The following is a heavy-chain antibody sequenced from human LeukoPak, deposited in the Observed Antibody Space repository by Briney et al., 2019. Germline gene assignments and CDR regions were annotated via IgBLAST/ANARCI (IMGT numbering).Heavy chain of an antibody. V-gene: IGHV3-7*03. Sequence: GGSLRLSCVASGFSFSDTTMSWVRQAAGQGLEWVARMKEDGSDENYVDSVKGRFTISRDNARNSLHLQMKSLRAEDTAVYFCAKGGAGGGYFSTWGQGILVIVSS. D-gene: IGHD3-16*01. CDR3: AKGGAGGGYFST. CDR1: GFSFSDTT. CDR2: MKEDGSDE. J-gene: IGHJ1*01.